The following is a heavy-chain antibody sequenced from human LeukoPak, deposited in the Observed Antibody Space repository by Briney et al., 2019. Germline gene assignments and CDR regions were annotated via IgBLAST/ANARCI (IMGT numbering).Heavy chain of an antibody. Sequence: KSGGSLRLSCTAPGFIFGDYSMTWFRQAPGKGLEWVGFIRGKADGGTTEYAASVKGRFTISRDDSNSIAYQQMNSLKTEDTAVYYCTREDVRGPNDYYYYGMDVWGQGATVTVSS. CDR2: IRGKADGGTT. CDR1: GFIFGDYS. D-gene: IGHD3-10*02. CDR3: TREDVRGPNDYYYYGMDV. J-gene: IGHJ6*02. V-gene: IGHV3-49*05.